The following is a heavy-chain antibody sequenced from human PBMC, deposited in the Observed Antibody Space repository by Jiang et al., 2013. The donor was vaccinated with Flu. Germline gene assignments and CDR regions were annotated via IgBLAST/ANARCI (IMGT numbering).Heavy chain of an antibody. J-gene: IGHJ6*02. CDR2: IYYSGST. D-gene: IGHD6-19*01. V-gene: IGHV4-59*01. CDR3: ARKGYSSGRYGMDV. CDR1: GGSISSYY. Sequence: GSGLVKPSETLSLTCTVSGGSISSYYWSWIRQPPGKGLEWIGYIYYSGSTNYNPSLKSRVTISVDTSKNQFSLKLSSVTAADTAVYYCARKGYSSGRYGMDVWGQGTTVTVSS.